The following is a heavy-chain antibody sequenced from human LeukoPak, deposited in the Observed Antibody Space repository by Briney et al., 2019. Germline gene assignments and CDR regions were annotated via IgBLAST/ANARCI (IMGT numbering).Heavy chain of an antibody. CDR1: GFIFSSNS. V-gene: IGHV3-66*02. Sequence: GGSLRLSCAASGFIFSSNSMSWVRQAPGKGLEWVSVIYSGGSTYYADSVKGRFTISRDNSKNTVDLQMNSLRPDDTAVYYCARGKFNVPGAFDIWGQGTMVTVSS. CDR3: ARGKFNVPGAFDI. CDR2: IYSGGST. D-gene: IGHD6-6*01. J-gene: IGHJ3*02.